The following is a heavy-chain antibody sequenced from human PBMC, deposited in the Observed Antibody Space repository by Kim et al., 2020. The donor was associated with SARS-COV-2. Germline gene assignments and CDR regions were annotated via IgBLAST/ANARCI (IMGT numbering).Heavy chain of an antibody. CDR2: IRSKANSYAT. J-gene: IGHJ6*02. V-gene: IGHV3-73*01. Sequence: GGSLRLPCAASGFTFSGSAMHWVRQASGKGLEWVGRIRSKANSYATAYAASEKGRFTISRDDSKNTAYLQIHSMKTEDTAVYYCTSDVPYYDSSGYYYYYYGMDVWRQGTTVTVPS. CDR1: GFTFSGSA. D-gene: IGHD3-22*01. CDR3: TSDVPYYDSSGYYYYYYGMDV.